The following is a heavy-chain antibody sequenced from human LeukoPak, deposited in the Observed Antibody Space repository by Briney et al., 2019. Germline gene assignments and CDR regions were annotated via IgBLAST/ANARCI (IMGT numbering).Heavy chain of an antibody. J-gene: IGHJ4*02. CDR3: ARGYGSSRGRY. V-gene: IGHV3-74*01. Sequence: GGSLRLSCAASGFTFSSYWMHWVRQAPGKGLVWVSRINSDGSSTSYADSVKGRFTISRDNAKNTLYLQMNSLRAEDTAVYYCARGYGSSRGRYWGQGTLVTVSS. CDR1: GFTFSSYW. CDR2: INSDGSST. D-gene: IGHD6-6*01.